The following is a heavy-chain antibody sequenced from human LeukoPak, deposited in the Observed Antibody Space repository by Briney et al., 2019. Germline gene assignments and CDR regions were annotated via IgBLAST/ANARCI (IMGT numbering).Heavy chain of an antibody. J-gene: IGHJ4*02. CDR2: IYYSGST. Sequence: NPSETLSLTCTVSGGSISSSSYYWGWIRQPPGKGLEWIGSIYYSGSTYYNPSLKSRVTISVDTSKNQFSLKLSSVTAADTAVYYCARVQVGATGFLGGPPIDYWGQGTLVTVSS. V-gene: IGHV4-39*07. CDR3: ARVQVGATGFLGGPPIDY. CDR1: GGSISSSSYY. D-gene: IGHD1-26*01.